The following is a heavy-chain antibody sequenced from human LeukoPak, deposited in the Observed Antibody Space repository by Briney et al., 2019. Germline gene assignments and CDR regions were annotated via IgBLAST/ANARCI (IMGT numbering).Heavy chain of an antibody. CDR1: GFTFSSYN. V-gene: IGHV3-21*01. J-gene: IGHJ6*04. D-gene: IGHD3-10*02. Sequence: GGSLRLSCAASGFTFSSYNMNWVRQAPGKGLEWVPSISSSSTYIYYADSVKGRFTISRDNAKNSLYLQMSSLRAEDTAVYYCAELGITMIGGVWGKGTTVTISS. CDR3: AELGITMIGGV. CDR2: ISSSSTYI.